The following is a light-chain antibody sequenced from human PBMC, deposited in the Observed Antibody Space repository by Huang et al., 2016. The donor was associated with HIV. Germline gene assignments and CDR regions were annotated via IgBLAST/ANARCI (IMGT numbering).Light chain of an antibody. CDR3: QQYISFPIT. Sequence: DVQMTQSPSSLSASVGDTVTITCRASQDISKSVAWFQQKPGKAPKSLIYNAFKLKGGVPSRFSGSGSGTDFTLTINSLQPEDFATYYCQQYISFPITFGQGTRLDIK. CDR1: QDISKS. J-gene: IGKJ5*01. V-gene: IGKV1-16*01. CDR2: NAF.